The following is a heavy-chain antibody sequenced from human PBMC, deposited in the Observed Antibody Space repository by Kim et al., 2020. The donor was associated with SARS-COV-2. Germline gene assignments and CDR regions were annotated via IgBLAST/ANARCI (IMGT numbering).Heavy chain of an antibody. Sequence: YAGSVKSRQTIHPDTSKNQFSLQLNSVTPEDTAVYYCARGVYSSGWYYGYWGQGTLVTVSS. CDR3: ARGVYSSGWYYGY. J-gene: IGHJ4*02. V-gene: IGHV6-1*01. D-gene: IGHD6-19*01.